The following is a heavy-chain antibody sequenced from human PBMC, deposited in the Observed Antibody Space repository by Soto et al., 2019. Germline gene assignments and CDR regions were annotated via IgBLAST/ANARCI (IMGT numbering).Heavy chain of an antibody. CDR1: GDTFSSFW. D-gene: IGHD3-22*01. CDR2: ISLDDSET. J-gene: IGHJ6*02. CDR3: AKSDYFHTSGSLYGLDV. Sequence: GESLKISCKASGDTFSSFWIAWVRQEPEKGLEWMGTISLDDSETTYSPSFQGQVTISADKSLNAAYLQWNSLKASDTAIFCCAKSDYFHTSGSLYGLDVWGQGTTVTVSS. V-gene: IGHV5-51*01.